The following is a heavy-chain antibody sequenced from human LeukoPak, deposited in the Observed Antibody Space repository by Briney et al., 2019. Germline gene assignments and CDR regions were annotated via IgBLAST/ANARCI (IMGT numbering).Heavy chain of an antibody. CDR1: EFTFTSYW. CDR2: IKQDGGQL. Sequence: PGGSLRLSCAAPEFTFTSYWMSWVGQAPGKGLEWVANIKQDGGQLYYLDSVKGRFTVSRDNAKNSLYLQMNSLRAEDTAVYYCARLGARQMLEYWGQGTLVTASS. D-gene: IGHD4-17*01. CDR3: ARLGARQMLEY. J-gene: IGHJ4*02. V-gene: IGHV3-7*01.